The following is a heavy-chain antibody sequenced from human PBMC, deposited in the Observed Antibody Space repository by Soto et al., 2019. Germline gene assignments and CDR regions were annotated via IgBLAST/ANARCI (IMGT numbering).Heavy chain of an antibody. Sequence: GGSLRLSCAASGFTFSSYSMNWVRQAPGKGLEWVSSISSSSSYIYYPDSVKGRFTTSRDNSKNTLFLQMNSLRAEDTAVYYCAKPYSGSPPKNFDYWGQGTLVTVSS. CDR3: AKPYSGSPPKNFDY. CDR1: GFTFSSYS. V-gene: IGHV3-21*01. J-gene: IGHJ4*02. D-gene: IGHD1-26*01. CDR2: ISSSSSYI.